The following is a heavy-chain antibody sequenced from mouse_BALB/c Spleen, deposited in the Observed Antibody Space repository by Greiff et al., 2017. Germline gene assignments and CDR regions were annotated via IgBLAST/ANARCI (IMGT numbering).Heavy chain of an antibody. CDR1: GFAFSSYD. D-gene: IGHD1-1*01. CDR2: ISSGGGST. V-gene: IGHV5-12-1*01. Sequence: EVKLVESGGGLVKPGGSLKLSCAASGFAFSSYDMSWVRPTPERRLEWVAYISSGGGSTYYPDTVKGRFTISRDNAKNTLYLQMSSLKSEDTAMYYCARRSGEYYGRSYFDYWGQGTAVTVT. CDR3: ARRSGEYYGRSYFDY. J-gene: IGHJ4*01.